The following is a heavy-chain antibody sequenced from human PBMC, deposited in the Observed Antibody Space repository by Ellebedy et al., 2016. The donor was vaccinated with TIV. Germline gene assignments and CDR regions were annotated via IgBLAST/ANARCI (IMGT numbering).Heavy chain of an antibody. Sequence: PGGSLRLSCSASGFTFSSYAMHWVRQAPGKGLEYVSAISSKGGSTYYADSVKGRFTISRDNSKNTLYLQMSSLRAEDTAVYYCVKGAWAYSTGWYYFDQWGQGTLVTVSS. CDR3: VKGAWAYSTGWYYFDQ. CDR1: GFTFSSYA. J-gene: IGHJ4*02. CDR2: ISSKGGST. V-gene: IGHV3-64D*06. D-gene: IGHD6-19*01.